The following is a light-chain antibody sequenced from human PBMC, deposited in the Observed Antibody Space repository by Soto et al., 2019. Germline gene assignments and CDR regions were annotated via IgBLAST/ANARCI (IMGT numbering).Light chain of an antibody. J-gene: IGKJ1*01. CDR2: GAS. Sequence: EIVLTQSPGSLSLSPGERATLSCRASQSVSSKYLGWYQQKPGQAPRLLIYGASSRANGIPDRFSGSGSGTDFTLTISRLEPEDLAVYYCQQYGSSPPWTFGQGTKVEVK. V-gene: IGKV3-20*01. CDR1: QSVSSKY. CDR3: QQYGSSPPWT.